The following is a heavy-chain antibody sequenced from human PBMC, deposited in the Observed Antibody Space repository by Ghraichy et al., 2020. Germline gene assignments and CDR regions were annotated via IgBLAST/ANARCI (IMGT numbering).Heavy chain of an antibody. CDR3: ARPFPSRREEGVWGGMDV. CDR2: IYPGDSDT. CDR1: GYSFTSYW. V-gene: IGHV5-51*01. Sequence: GESLNISCKGSGYSFTSYWIGWVRQMPGKGLEWMGIIYPGDSDTRYSPSFQGQVTISADKSISTAYLQWSSLKASDTAMYYCARPFPSRREEGVWGGMDVWGQGTTVTVSS. D-gene: IGHD6-13*01. J-gene: IGHJ6*02.